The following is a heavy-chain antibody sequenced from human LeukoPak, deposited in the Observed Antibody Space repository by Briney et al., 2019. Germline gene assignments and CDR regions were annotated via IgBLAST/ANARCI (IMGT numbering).Heavy chain of an antibody. D-gene: IGHD3/OR15-3a*01. CDR1: GFTFGNYA. J-gene: IGHJ4*02. CDR3: ARAGRGLAASD. CDR2: IWYDGSNK. V-gene: IGHV3-33*07. Sequence: PERSLRLSCAASGFTFGNYAMYWVRQAPGKGLEWVAIIWYDGSNKYYADSVKGRFTISRDNSENTVYLQMSSLRAEDTAVYYCARAGRGLAASDWGQGTLVTVSS.